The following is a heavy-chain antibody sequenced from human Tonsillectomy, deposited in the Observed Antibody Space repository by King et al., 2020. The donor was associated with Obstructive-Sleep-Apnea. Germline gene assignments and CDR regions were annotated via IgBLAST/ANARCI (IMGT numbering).Heavy chain of an antibody. V-gene: IGHV2-5*02. D-gene: IGHD6-19*01. Sequence: TLKESGPTLVKPTQTLTLTCTFSGLSLSTSGVAVGWIRQPPGKALEWLALIYWDDHQRYSPSLKSRLTITKDTSKNQVVLTMTNMDPVDKATYYCAYQNSGWVHFDYGGQGTLVTVSS. CDR2: IYWDDHQ. J-gene: IGHJ4*02. CDR1: GLSLSTSGVA. CDR3: AYQNSGWVHFDY.